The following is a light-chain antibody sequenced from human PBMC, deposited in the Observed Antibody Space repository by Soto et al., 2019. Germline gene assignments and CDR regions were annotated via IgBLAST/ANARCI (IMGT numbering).Light chain of an antibody. Sequence: ETVMTQSPATLSLSPGERATLSCRASQSVSSSLAWYQQKPGQAPRLLIYGASTRATGIPARFSGSGSGTEFTLTISSLQSEDFAIYYCQQYNNWWTFGQGTKVDIK. CDR2: GAS. V-gene: IGKV3-15*01. CDR1: QSVSSS. CDR3: QQYNNWWT. J-gene: IGKJ1*01.